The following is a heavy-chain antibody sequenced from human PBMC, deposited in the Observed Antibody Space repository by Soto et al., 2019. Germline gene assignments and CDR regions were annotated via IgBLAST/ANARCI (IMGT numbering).Heavy chain of an antibody. V-gene: IGHV5-10-1*01. CDR3: ARQIYDSDTDPNFQYYFDS. CDR2: IDPSDSQT. D-gene: IGHD3-22*01. J-gene: IGHJ4*02. CDR1: GYSFAGYW. Sequence: PGESLKISCKGSGYSFAGYWITWVRQEPGKGLEWMGRIDPSDSQTYYSPSFRGHVTISATKSITTVFLQWSSLRASDTAMYYCARQIYDSDTDPNFQYYFDSWGQGTPVTVSS.